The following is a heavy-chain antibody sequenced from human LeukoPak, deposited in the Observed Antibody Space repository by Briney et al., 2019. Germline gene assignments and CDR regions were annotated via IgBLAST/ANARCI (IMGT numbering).Heavy chain of an antibody. CDR3: ARVGYSYGYSRRYFDY. J-gene: IGHJ4*02. CDR2: IKHDGSEK. V-gene: IGHV3-7*01. CDR1: GFTFSSYW. D-gene: IGHD5-18*01. Sequence: PGGSLRLSCAASGFTFSSYWMSWVRQAPGKGLEWVANIKHDGSEKYYVDSVKGRFTISRDNAKNSLYLQMNSLRAEDTAVYYCARVGYSYGYSRRYFDYWGQGTLVTVSS.